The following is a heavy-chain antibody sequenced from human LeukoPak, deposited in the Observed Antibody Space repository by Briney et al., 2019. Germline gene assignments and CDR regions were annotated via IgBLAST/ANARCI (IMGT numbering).Heavy chain of an antibody. CDR1: GFTFSSYG. Sequence: PGETLRLSCAASGFTFSSYGMHWGRQAPGKGLEWVAGIWDDGSNKDYADSVKGRFTISRDNSKNTLYLQMNSLRAEDTAVYYCAKNEPYYGDYGWDYYYYGMDVWGQGTTVTVSS. CDR3: AKNEPYYGDYGWDYYYYGMDV. CDR2: IWDDGSNK. J-gene: IGHJ6*02. V-gene: IGHV3-33*06. D-gene: IGHD4-17*01.